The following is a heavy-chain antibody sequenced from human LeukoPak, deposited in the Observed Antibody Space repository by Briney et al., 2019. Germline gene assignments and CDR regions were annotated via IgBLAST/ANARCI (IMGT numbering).Heavy chain of an antibody. CDR1: GYTFTGYY. Sequence: GSVKVSCKASGYTFTGYYMHWVRQAPGQGLEWMGWINPNSGGTNYAQKFQGRVTMTRDTSISTAYMELSRLRSDDTAVYYCARGDYYYYYMDVWGKGTTVTISS. CDR3: ARGDYYYYYMDV. V-gene: IGHV1-2*02. CDR2: INPNSGGT. J-gene: IGHJ6*03.